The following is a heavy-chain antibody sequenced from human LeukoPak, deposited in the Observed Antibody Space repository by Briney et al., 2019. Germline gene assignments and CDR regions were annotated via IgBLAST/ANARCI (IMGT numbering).Heavy chain of an antibody. V-gene: IGHV3-15*01. CDR3: TTDWTLGTY. CDR2: IKSKTDGGTT. J-gene: IGHJ4*02. D-gene: IGHD3/OR15-3a*01. Sequence: GGSLRLSCAASGFTFSNAWMSWVRQAPGKGLEWVGRIKSKTDGGTTDYAAPVNGSFTILRDDLKNTLYLQVNSLRSEDTGVYYCTTDWTLGTYWGQGTLVTVSS. CDR1: GFTFSNAW.